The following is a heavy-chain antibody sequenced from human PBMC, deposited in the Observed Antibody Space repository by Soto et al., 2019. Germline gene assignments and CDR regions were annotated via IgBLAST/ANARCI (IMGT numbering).Heavy chain of an antibody. D-gene: IGHD6-13*01. Sequence: EVQLLESGGDVVQPGGSLRLSCAASGFNFSKHAMGWVRQAPGKGLEWVSGISGSGGGAKYADSVKGRFTISRDYSRNTLYLQMSSLRVEDTAVYYCARDFRAGGLRVHDYRGQGTLVTVSS. J-gene: IGHJ4*02. CDR3: ARDFRAGGLRVHDY. V-gene: IGHV3-23*01. CDR2: ISGSGGGA. CDR1: GFNFSKHA.